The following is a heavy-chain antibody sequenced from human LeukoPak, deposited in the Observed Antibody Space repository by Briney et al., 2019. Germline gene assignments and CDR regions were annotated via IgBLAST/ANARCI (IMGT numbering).Heavy chain of an antibody. Sequence: KVSCKASGYTFTGYYMHWVRQAPGQGLEWMGWINPNSGGTNYAQKFQGRVTLTRDTSISTAYMELSRLRSDDTAVYYCARGLYGDYEIDYWGQGTLVTVSS. CDR2: INPNSGGT. D-gene: IGHD4-17*01. J-gene: IGHJ4*02. CDR1: GYTFTGYY. V-gene: IGHV1-2*02. CDR3: ARGLYGDYEIDY.